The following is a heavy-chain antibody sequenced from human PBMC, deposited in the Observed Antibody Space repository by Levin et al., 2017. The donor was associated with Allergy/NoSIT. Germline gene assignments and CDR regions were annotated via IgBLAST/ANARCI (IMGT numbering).Heavy chain of an antibody. D-gene: IGHD6-19*01. CDR2: TSGSGGST. J-gene: IGHJ5*02. CDR3: AKAPQWLVLGGKWFVP. V-gene: IGHV3-23*01. CDR1: GFTFSDYA. Sequence: GESLKISCAASGFTFSDYAMAWLRRAPGKGLEWVSSTSGSGGSTYYTNSVKGRFSISRDNSKNTLFLQMNSLRVDDTAVYYCAKAPQWLVLGGKWFVPWGQGTLVTVSS.